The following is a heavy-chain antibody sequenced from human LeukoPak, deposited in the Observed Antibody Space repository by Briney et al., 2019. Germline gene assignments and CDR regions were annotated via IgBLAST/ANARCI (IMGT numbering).Heavy chain of an antibody. Sequence: GGSLRLSCAASGFTFSNAWMNWVRQAPGKGLEWVGRIKSKTDGGTTDYAAPVKGRFTISRDDSKNTLYLQMNSLKTEDTAVCYCTTHYDFWSGSTLTYFDYWGQGTLVTVSS. CDR3: TTHYDFWSGSTLTYFDY. V-gene: IGHV3-15*07. CDR1: GFTFSNAW. J-gene: IGHJ4*02. D-gene: IGHD3-3*01. CDR2: IKSKTDGGTT.